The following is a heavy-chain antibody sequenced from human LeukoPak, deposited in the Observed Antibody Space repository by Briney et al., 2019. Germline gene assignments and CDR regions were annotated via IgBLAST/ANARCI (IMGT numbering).Heavy chain of an antibody. CDR2: INPSGGST. Sequence: ASVKVSCKASGYTFTSYSIHWVRQAPGQGLEWMGIINPSGGSTSYAQKFQGRVTMTRDTSTSTVYMELSSLRSEDTAVYYCARGSPPNYYDSSGPIVGWGQGTLVTVSS. CDR1: GYTFTSYS. V-gene: IGHV1-46*01. D-gene: IGHD3-22*01. CDR3: ARGSPPNYYDSSGPIVG. J-gene: IGHJ4*02.